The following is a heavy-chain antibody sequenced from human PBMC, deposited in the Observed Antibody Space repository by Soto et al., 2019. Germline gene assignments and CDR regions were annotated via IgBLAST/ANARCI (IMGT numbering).Heavy chain of an antibody. Sequence: QITLKESGPTLVKPTQTLTLTCTFSGFSLSTSGVGVGWIRQPPGKALEWLALIYWDDDKRYSPSLKSRLTITKDTSKNQVVLTMTNMDPVDTATYYCAHGAAMVMTNCYFDYWVQGTLVTVSS. CDR3: AHGAAMVMTNCYFDY. CDR2: IYWDDDK. J-gene: IGHJ4*02. V-gene: IGHV2-5*02. D-gene: IGHD5-18*01. CDR1: GFSLSTSGVG.